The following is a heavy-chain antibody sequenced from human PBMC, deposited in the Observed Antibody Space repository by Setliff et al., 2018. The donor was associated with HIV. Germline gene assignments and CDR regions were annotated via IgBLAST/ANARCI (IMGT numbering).Heavy chain of an antibody. V-gene: IGHV4-61*09. CDR3: ARWVYNSAWSLDY. D-gene: IGHD6-19*01. CDR1: GGSVNSGNYH. Sequence: PSETLFLTCSVSGGSVNSGNYHWAWIRQPAGKGLEWIGHIYTSGSPHYKSSLTSRLTISLDTSRNQFSLKLTSVTAADSATYYCARWVYNSAWSLDYWGQGTLVTVS. CDR2: IYTSGSP. J-gene: IGHJ4*02.